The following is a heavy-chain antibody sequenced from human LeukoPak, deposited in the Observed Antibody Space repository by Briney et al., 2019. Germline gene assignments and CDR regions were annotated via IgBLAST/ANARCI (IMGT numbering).Heavy chain of an antibody. V-gene: IGHV5-51*01. D-gene: IGHD3-3*01. CDR3: ARSTYDFWSGKNWFDP. CDR2: IYPGDSDT. Sequence: GESLQISCKGSGYSFTSYWIGWVRQMPGKGLEWMGIIYPGDSDTRYSPSFQGQVTISADKSISTAYLQWSSLKASDTAMYYCARSTYDFWSGKNWFDPWGQGTLVTVSS. CDR1: GYSFTSYW. J-gene: IGHJ5*02.